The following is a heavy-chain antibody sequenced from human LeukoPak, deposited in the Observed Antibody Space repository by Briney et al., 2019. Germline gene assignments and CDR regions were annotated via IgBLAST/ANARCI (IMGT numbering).Heavy chain of an antibody. J-gene: IGHJ5*02. CDR3: AGRTCNNWFDP. D-gene: IGHD2-15*01. V-gene: IGHV1-18*01. CDR2: ISAYNGNT. CDR1: GYTFTSYG. Sequence: AAVKVSCKASGYTFTSYGIIWVRQAPGQEREGMGWISAYNGNTNYAQKLQGRLTMTTDTSTSKHYMDLRSVRSDDTDVYYSAGRTCNNWFDPWGQGTLVTVSS.